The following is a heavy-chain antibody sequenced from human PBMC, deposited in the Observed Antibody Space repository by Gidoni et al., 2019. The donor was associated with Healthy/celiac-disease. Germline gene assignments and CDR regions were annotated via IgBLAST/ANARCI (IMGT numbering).Heavy chain of an antibody. D-gene: IGHD1-7*01. V-gene: IGHV3-33*01. CDR1: GSTFSSYG. CDR2: IWYDGSNK. Sequence: QVQLVESGGGVVQPGRSLRLSCAASGSTFSSYGMHWVRQAPGKGLEWVAVIWYDGSNKYYADSVKGRFTISRDNSKNTLYLQMNSLRAEDTAVYYCARGAYNWNYFSNYYYMDVWGKGTTVTVSS. J-gene: IGHJ6*03. CDR3: ARGAYNWNYFSNYYYMDV.